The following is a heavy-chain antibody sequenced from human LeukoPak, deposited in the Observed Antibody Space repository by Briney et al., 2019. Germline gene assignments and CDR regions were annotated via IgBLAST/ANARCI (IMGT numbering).Heavy chain of an antibody. J-gene: IGHJ4*02. CDR1: GFSFTSYS. CDR2: FSGSGGST. D-gene: IGHD6-13*01. V-gene: IGHV3-23*01. CDR3: ARTGGYSSMPFDY. Sequence: GGSLRLSCAASGFSFTSYSMNWVRQAPGKGLEWVSAFSGSGGSTYYADSVKGRFTISRDNSKNTLYLQMNSLRAEDTAVYYCARTGGYSSMPFDYWGQGTLVTVSS.